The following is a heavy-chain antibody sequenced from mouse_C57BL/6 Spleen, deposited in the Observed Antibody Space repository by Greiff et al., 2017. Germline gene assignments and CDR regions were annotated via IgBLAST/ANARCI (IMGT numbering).Heavy chain of an antibody. J-gene: IGHJ1*03. CDR2: IWSGGST. Sequence: VMLVESGPGLVQPSQSLSITCTVSGFSLTSYGVHWVRQPPGKGLEWLGVIWSGGSTDYNAAFISRLSISKDNSKSQVFFKMNSLQADDTAIYYCAKNRDYYGRGWYFDVWGTGTTVTVSS. CDR3: AKNRDYYGRGWYFDV. V-gene: IGHV2-4*01. D-gene: IGHD1-1*01. CDR1: GFSLTSYG.